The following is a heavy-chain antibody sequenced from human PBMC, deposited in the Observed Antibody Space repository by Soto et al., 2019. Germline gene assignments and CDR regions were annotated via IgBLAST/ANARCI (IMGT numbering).Heavy chain of an antibody. CDR1: GGSISSYY. J-gene: IGHJ4*02. V-gene: IGHV4-4*07. D-gene: IGHD1-20*01. Sequence: PSETLSLTCTVSGGSISSYYWSWIRQPAGKGLEWIGRIYTSGSTNYNPSLKSRVTMSVDTSKNQFSLKLSSVTAADTAVYYCARDMTTTLTGTTLFDSWGQGTLVTVSS. CDR2: IYTSGST. CDR3: ARDMTTTLTGTTLFDS.